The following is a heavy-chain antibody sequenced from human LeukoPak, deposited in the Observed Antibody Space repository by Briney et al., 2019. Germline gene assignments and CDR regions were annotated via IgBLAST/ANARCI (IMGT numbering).Heavy chain of an antibody. CDR3: ARGSQIVVVPAATFDP. D-gene: IGHD2-2*01. CDR2: INPNSGGT. V-gene: IGHV1-2*02. Sequence: ASVKVSCKASGYTFTGYYMHWVRQAPGQGLEWMGWINPNSGGTNYAQKFQGRVTMTRDMSISTAYMELSRLRSDDTAVYYCARGSQIVVVPAATFDPWGQGTLVTVSS. CDR1: GYTFTGYY. J-gene: IGHJ5*02.